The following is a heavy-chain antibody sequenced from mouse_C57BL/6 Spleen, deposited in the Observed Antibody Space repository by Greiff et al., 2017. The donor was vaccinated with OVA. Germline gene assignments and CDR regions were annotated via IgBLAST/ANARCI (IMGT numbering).Heavy chain of an antibody. V-gene: IGHV1-80*01. D-gene: IGHD2-10*02. Sequence: QVQLQQSGAELVKPGASVKISCKASGYAFSSYWMNWVKQRPGKGLEWIGQIYPGDGDTNYNGKFKGKATLTADKSSGTAYMQLSSLTSEDSAVYFCAREYGNYEAWFAYWGQGTLVTVSA. CDR3: AREYGNYEAWFAY. CDR1: GYAFSSYW. J-gene: IGHJ3*01. CDR2: IYPGDGDT.